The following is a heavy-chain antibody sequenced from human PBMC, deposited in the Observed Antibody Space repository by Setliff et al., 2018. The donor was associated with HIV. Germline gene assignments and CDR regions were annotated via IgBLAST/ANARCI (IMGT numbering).Heavy chain of an antibody. V-gene: IGHV4-4*09. CDR3: ARSPRIGVAGEFDF. D-gene: IGHD6-19*01. J-gene: IGHJ4*02. Sequence: NPSETLSLTCTVSGGSISGYYWSWIRQPPGKGLEWIGYIYHSGNTYYNPSLNSRVTISVDTSKNQFSLKVNSVTAADTAVYYCARSPRIGVAGEFDFWGQGTLVTVSS. CDR1: GGSISGYY. CDR2: IYHSGNT.